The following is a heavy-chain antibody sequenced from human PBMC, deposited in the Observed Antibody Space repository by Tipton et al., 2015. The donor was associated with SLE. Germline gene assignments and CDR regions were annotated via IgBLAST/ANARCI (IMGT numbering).Heavy chain of an antibody. CDR2: IKQDGYET. CDR1: GFRFSSYW. J-gene: IGHJ6*02. V-gene: IGHV3-7*01. CDR3: AGGRDVDV. Sequence: GSLRLSCAASGFRFSSYWMTWVRQAPGKGLEWVANIKQDGYETDYVDSVKGRFTISRDNMKNSLYLQMNSLRAEDTAVYYCAGGRDVDVWGQGTTVTVSS.